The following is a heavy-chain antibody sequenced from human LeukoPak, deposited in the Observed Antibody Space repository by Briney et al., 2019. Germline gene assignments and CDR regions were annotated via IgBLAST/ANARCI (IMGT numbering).Heavy chain of an antibody. Sequence: ASVKVSCKASGGTLSGYAISWVRQAPGQGLEWMGWISAYNGNTNYAQKLQGRVTMTTDTSTSTAYMELRSLRSDDTAVYYCARDYYGSGTYYNGPPDYWGQGTLVTVSS. CDR2: ISAYNGNT. CDR1: GGTLSGYA. D-gene: IGHD3-10*01. V-gene: IGHV1-18*01. CDR3: ARDYYGSGTYYNGPPDY. J-gene: IGHJ4*02.